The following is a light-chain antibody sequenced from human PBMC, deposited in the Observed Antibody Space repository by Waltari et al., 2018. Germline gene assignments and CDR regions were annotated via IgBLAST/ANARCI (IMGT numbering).Light chain of an antibody. CDR1: RSDLGSYHL. CDR3: CSSPESSTSWV. Sequence: QSALTQPASVSGSPGQSITISCTGLRSDLGSYHLVSWPQQHPDNAPKLLVYGVSKRPSGVSNRFSGSASGNTAYLTIAGLQAEDEADYYCCSSPESSTSWVFGGGTKLTVL. J-gene: IGLJ3*02. CDR2: GVS. V-gene: IGLV2-23*02.